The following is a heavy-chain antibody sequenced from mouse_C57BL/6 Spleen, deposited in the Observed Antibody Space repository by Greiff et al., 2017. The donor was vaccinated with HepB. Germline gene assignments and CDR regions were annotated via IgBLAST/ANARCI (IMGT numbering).Heavy chain of an antibody. CDR1: GFTFSDYG. V-gene: IGHV5-17*01. D-gene: IGHD2-4*01. J-gene: IGHJ4*01. CDR2: ISSGSSTI. Sequence: EVQLVESGGGFVKPGGSLKLSCAASGFTFSDYGMHWVRQAPEKGLEWVAYISSGSSTIYYADTVKGRFTISRDNAKNTLFLQMTSLRSEDTAMYYCARWDYDGNAMDYWGQGTSVTVSS. CDR3: ARWDYDGNAMDY.